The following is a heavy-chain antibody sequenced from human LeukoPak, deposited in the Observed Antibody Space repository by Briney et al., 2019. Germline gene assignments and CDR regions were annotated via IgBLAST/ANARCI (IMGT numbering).Heavy chain of an antibody. V-gene: IGHV3-23*01. J-gene: IGHJ4*02. Sequence: GGSLRLSCAASGSTFSSYAMSWVRQAPGKGLEWVSAISGSGGRTYYADSVKGRFTISRDNSKNTLYLQMNTLRAEDTAVHYCAKVLSDTAMVMWGQGTLVTVSS. CDR2: ISGSGGRT. CDR1: GSTFSSYA. CDR3: AKVLSDTAMVM. D-gene: IGHD5-18*01.